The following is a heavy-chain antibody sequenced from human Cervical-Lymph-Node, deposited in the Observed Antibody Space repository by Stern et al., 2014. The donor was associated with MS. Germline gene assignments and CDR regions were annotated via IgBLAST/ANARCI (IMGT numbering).Heavy chain of an antibody. D-gene: IGHD2-2*01. CDR2: LYPGDSDT. CDR1: GNSFTNYW. Sequence: EVQLVESGAEVKKPGESLKISCKGSGNSFTNYWIGWVRKLPGKGQEWMGILYPGDSDTRYSPSFQGQVPISANKSISTAYLQWSSLKASDTAMYYCARRIRGCSSSTCGFDSWGQGTLVTVSS. CDR3: ARRIRGCSSSTCGFDS. J-gene: IGHJ5*01. V-gene: IGHV5-51*03.